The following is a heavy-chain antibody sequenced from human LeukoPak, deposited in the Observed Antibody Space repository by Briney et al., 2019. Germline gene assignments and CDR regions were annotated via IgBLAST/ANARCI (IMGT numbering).Heavy chain of an antibody. V-gene: IGHV4-59*08. CDR2: IYDSGST. D-gene: IGHD7-27*01. J-gene: IGHJ6*02. Sequence: SETLSLTCTVSGGSISSYYWSWIRQPPGKGLEWIGYIYDSGSTNYNPSLKSRVTISVDTSKNQFSLKLSSVTAADTAVYYCARANWSYYYYGMDVWGQGTTVTVSS. CDR1: GGSISSYY. CDR3: ARANWSYYYYGMDV.